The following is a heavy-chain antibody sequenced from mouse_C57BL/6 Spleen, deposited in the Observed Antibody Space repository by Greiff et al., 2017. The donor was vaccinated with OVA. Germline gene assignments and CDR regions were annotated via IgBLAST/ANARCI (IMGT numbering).Heavy chain of an antibody. V-gene: IGHV1-53*01. J-gene: IGHJ2*01. CDR1: GYTFTSYW. CDR2: INPSNGGT. CDR3: ARYYGYDVDFDY. D-gene: IGHD2-2*01. Sequence: QVHVKQPGTELVKPGASVKLSCKASGYTFTSYWMHWVKQRPGQGLEWIGNINPSNGGTNYNEKFKSKATLTVDKSSSTAYMQLSSLTSEDSAVYYCARYYGYDVDFDYWGQGTTLTVSS.